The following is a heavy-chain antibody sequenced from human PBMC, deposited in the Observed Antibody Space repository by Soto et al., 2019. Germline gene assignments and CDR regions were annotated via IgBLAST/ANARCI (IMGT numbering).Heavy chain of an antibody. CDR3: ARGGYYDFWSDPRVGMDV. CDR1: GYTFTSYG. CDR2: ISAYNGNT. J-gene: IGHJ6*03. Sequence: ASVKVSCKASGYTFTSYGISWVRQAPGQGLEWMGWISAYNGNTNYAQKLQGRVTMTTDTSTSTAYMELRSLRSDDTAVYYCARGGYYDFWSDPRVGMDVWGKGTTVTVYS. D-gene: IGHD3-3*01. V-gene: IGHV1-18*01.